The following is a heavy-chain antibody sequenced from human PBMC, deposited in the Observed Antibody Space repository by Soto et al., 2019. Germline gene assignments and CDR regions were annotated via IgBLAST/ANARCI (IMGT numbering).Heavy chain of an antibody. D-gene: IGHD3-9*01. J-gene: IGHJ3*02. V-gene: IGHV4-39*01. CDR3: ATQFDILTGYYTLPDAFDI. CDR2: IYYSGST. Sequence: QLQLQESGPGLVKPSETLSLTCTVSGGSISSSSYYWGWIRQPPGKGLEWIGSIYYSGSTYYNPFLKSRVTISVDTSKNQFSLKLSSVTAADTAVYYCATQFDILTGYYTLPDAFDIWGQGTMVTVSS. CDR1: GGSISSSSYY.